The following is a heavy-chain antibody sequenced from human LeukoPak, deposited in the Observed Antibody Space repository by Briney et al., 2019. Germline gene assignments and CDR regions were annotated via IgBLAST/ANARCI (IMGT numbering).Heavy chain of an antibody. V-gene: IGHV4-38-2*02. CDR3: ARISSSNWYNERVVFDV. J-gene: IGHJ3*01. CDR2: IYHSGST. CDR1: GYSISSGYY. D-gene: IGHD6-13*01. Sequence: PSETLSLTCTVSGYSISSGYYWGWIRQPPGKGLEWIGSIYHSGSTYYNPSLKSRVTISVDTPKNQFSLKLSSVTAADTAVYYCARISSSNWYNERVVFDVWGQGTMVTVSS.